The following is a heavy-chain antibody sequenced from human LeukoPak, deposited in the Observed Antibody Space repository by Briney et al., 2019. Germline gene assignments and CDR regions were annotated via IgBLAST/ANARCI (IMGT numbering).Heavy chain of an antibody. J-gene: IGHJ3*02. D-gene: IGHD3-22*01. CDR3: AREIVVKAFDI. V-gene: IGHV3-21*01. CDR1: GFTFSSYS. CDR2: ISSSSYI. Sequence: GGSLRLSCAASGFTFSSYSMNWVRQAPGKGLEWVSSISSSSYIYYADSVKGRFTISRDNAKNSLYLQMNGLRAEDTAVYYCAREIVVKAFDIWGQGTMVTVSS.